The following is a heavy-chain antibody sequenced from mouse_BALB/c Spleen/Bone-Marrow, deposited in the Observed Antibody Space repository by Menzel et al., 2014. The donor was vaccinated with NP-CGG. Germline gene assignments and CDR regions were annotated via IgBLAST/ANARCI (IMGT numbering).Heavy chain of an antibody. CDR3: ARWYYGSGFAY. CDR1: GFTFSSYA. D-gene: IGHD1-1*01. J-gene: IGHJ3*01. V-gene: IGHV5-6-5*01. Sequence: EVQRVESGGGLVKPGGSLKLSCAASGFTFSSYAMSWVRQTPEKRLEWVASISSGGSTYYPDSVKGRFTISRENARNILYLQMSSLRSEDTAMYYCARWYYGSGFAYWGQGTLVTVSA. CDR2: ISSGGST.